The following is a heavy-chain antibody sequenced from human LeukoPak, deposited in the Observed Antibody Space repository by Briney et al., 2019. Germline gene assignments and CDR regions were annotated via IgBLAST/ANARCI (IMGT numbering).Heavy chain of an antibody. J-gene: IGHJ4*02. D-gene: IGHD2-21*01. V-gene: IGHV4-39*07. CDR2: IYYSGST. Sequence: PSETLSLTCTVSGGSISSNDCYWDWIRQPPGKGLEWIGSIYYSGSTYYNSSLKSRVTISVDTSKNQFSLKLSSVTAADTAVYYCLGGDAYWGQGTLVTVSS. CDR1: GGSISSNDCY. CDR3: LGGDAY.